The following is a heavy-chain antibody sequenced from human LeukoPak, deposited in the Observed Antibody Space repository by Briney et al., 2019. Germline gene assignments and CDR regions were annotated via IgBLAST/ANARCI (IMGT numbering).Heavy chain of an antibody. CDR3: AKEGSQYASSWFDY. D-gene: IGHD6-13*01. V-gene: IGHV3-30*18. CDR1: GFTFSSYG. J-gene: IGHJ4*02. Sequence: GGSLRLSCEASGFTFSSYGMQWVRQAPGMGPEWVSVISHDGTVTHYTDSVKGRFTISRDSSTNTVYLQMDSLRTEDTAVYYCAKEGSQYASSWFDYWGQGTLVTVSS. CDR2: ISHDGTVT.